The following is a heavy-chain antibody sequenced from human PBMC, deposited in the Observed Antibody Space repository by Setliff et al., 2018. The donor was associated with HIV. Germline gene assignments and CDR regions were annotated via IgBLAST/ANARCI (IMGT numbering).Heavy chain of an antibody. CDR1: GYSFINYG. Sequence: ASVKVSCKASGYSFINYGINWVRQAPGQGLEWMGWISTFNGDTNFAQKFQGRVSMTTETSTTTAYLELRDLRFDDTAVYVCVRDTDIWRYFPLWGQGTLVTVSS. D-gene: IGHD1-1*01. CDR2: ISTFNGDT. J-gene: IGHJ1*01. V-gene: IGHV1-18*01. CDR3: VRDTDIWRYFPL.